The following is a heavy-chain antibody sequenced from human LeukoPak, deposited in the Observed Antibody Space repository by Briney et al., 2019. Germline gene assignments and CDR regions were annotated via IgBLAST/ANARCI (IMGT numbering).Heavy chain of an antibody. CDR1: GFTFSSYS. CDR3: ARVSPGLYYFDY. J-gene: IGHJ4*02. CDR2: ISSSSSYV. Sequence: GGSLRLSCAASGFTFSSYSMNWVRQAPGKGLEWVSSISSSSSYVYYADSVKGRFTISRDNAKNSLYLQMNSLRAEDTAVYYCARVSPGLYYFDYWGQGTLVTVSS. V-gene: IGHV3-21*01. D-gene: IGHD7-27*01.